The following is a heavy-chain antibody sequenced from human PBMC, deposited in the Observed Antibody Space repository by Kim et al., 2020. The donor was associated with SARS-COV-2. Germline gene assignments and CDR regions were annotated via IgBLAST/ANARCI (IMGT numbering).Heavy chain of an antibody. J-gene: IGHJ4*01. Sequence: SETLSLTCAVYGGSFSGYYWSWIRQPPGKGLEWIGEINHSGSTNYNPSLKSRVTISVDTSKNQFSLKLSSVTAADTAVYYCARGDYDILTGYYLIDYWG. D-gene: IGHD3-9*01. CDR2: INHSGST. CDR1: GGSFSGYY. CDR3: ARGDYDILTGYYLIDY. V-gene: IGHV4-34*01.